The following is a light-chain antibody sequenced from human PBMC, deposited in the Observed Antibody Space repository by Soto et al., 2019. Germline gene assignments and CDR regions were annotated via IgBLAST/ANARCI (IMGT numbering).Light chain of an antibody. CDR2: GNS. J-gene: IGLJ2*01. CDR3: HSYDSSLSGLL. Sequence: QLVLTQPPSVSGAPGQRVTISCTGSSSNIGAGYDVHWYQQLPGTAPKLLIYGNSNRPSGVPDRFSGSKSGTSASLAITGLQAEDEADYYCHSYDSSLSGLLFGGGTKLTVL. V-gene: IGLV1-40*01. CDR1: SSNIGAGYD.